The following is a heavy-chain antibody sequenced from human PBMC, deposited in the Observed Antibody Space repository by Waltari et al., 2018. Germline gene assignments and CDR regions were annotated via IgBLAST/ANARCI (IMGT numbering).Heavy chain of an antibody. V-gene: IGHV3-7*03. D-gene: IGHD2-2*01. CDR1: GFSVSASW. CDR3: ARGSTGYVRVWDC. CDR2: IKYDGSAT. Sequence: EVQLMESGGGLVQPGGAVRLSCAASGFSVSASWMTWVRQAPGKGLEWVANIKYDGSATYHVDSVNGRFTISRDNAKNSLYLQMNDVSAEDTAIYYCARGSTGYVRVWDCWGQGTVVTVSS. J-gene: IGHJ4*02.